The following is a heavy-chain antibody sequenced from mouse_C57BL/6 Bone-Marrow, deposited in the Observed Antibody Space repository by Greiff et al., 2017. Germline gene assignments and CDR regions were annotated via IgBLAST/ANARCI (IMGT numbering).Heavy chain of an antibody. CDR2: INPGSGGT. J-gene: IGHJ1*03. V-gene: IGHV1-54*01. CDR1: GYAFTNYL. CDR3: ARLSGWYFDV. D-gene: IGHD3-1*01. Sequence: QVQLQQSGAELVRPGTSVKVSCKASGYAFTNYLIEWVKQRPGQGLEWIGVINPGSGGTNYNEKFKGKATLTADKSSSTAYMQLSSLTSEDSAVYFWARLSGWYFDVWGTGTTVTVSS.